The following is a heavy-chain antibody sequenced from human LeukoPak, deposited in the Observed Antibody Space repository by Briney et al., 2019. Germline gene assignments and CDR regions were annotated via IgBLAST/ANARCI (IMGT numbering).Heavy chain of an antibody. V-gene: IGHV3-49*03. CDR3: TRRRVFGVVTFDS. CDR1: GFTFGDYT. CDR2: IRSKAYGGTT. J-gene: IGHJ4*02. D-gene: IGHD3-3*01. Sequence: GGSLRLSCTTSGFTFGDYTIIWFRQAPGKGLEWVGFIRSKAYGGTTEYAASVKGRFTISRDDSKSVASLQMNGLKTDDTAVYYCTRRRVFGVVTFDSWGQGPLVSVSS.